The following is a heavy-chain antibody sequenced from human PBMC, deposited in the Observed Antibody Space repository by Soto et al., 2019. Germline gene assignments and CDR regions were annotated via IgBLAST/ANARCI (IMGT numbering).Heavy chain of an antibody. D-gene: IGHD1-20*01. Sequence: GGPLRLSGEALGFTFSVYWMGWVRQAPGKGLEWVANIKQDGSEKYYVDSGKGRFTISRDNAKNSLYLQMNSLSAEDTAVYFCARRHNWNDYWGQGTLVTVSS. CDR3: ARRHNWNDY. CDR2: IKQDGSEK. J-gene: IGHJ4*02. V-gene: IGHV3-7*01. CDR1: GFTFSVYW.